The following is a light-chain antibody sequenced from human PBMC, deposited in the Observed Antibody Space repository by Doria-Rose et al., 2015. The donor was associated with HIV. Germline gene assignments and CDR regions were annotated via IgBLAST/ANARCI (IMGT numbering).Light chain of an antibody. CDR3: RQYGTSWT. J-gene: IGKJ1*01. CDR2: DRS. Sequence: TQSPGTLSLSPGERATLSCRASRSFSSTYLAWYQQKPGQAPSLLIYDRSTRAAGIPDRFSASGSGTDFTLTINRLEPEDFALYYCRQYGTSWTFGQGTKVEI. CDR1: RSFSSTY. V-gene: IGKV3-20*01.